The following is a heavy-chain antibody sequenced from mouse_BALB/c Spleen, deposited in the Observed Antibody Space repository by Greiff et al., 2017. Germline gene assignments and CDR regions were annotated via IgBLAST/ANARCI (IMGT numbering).Heavy chain of an antibody. CDR3: ARGGITTVVVDY. J-gene: IGHJ2*01. D-gene: IGHD1-1*01. CDR1: GFAFSSYD. CDR2: ISSGGGST. Sequence: EVKLVESGGGLVKPGGSLKLSCAASGFAFSSYDMSWVRQTPEKRLEWVAYISSGGGSTYYPDTVKGRFTISRDNAKNTLYLQMSSLKSEDTAMYYCARGGITTVVVDYWGQGTTLTVSS. V-gene: IGHV5-12-1*01.